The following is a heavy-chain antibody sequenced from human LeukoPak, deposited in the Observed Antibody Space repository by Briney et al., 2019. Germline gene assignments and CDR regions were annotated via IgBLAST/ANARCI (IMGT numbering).Heavy chain of an antibody. D-gene: IGHD5-12*01. CDR2: IDYSGST. CDR3: ARRPINYRAFDY. J-gene: IGHJ4*02. V-gene: IGHV4-39*01. Sequence: SETLSLTCTVSGGSISSSSYYWGWIRQPPGKGLEWIGSIDYSGSTYYNPSLKSRVTISVDTSNNQFPRKVRSVTAADTAVYYCARRPINYRAFDYWGQGTLVTVS. CDR1: GGSISSSSYY.